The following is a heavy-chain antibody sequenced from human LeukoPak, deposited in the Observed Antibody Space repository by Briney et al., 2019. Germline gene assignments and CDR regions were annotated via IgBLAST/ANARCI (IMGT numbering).Heavy chain of an antibody. J-gene: IGHJ4*02. D-gene: IGHD3-22*01. V-gene: IGHV4-59*08. CDR2: IYYSGST. CDR3: GVGDSSGWFDY. Sequence: SETLSLTCTVSGGSISSYYWSWIRQPPGKGLEWIGYIYYSGSTNYNPSLKSRVTISVDTSKNQFSLKLSSVTAADTAVYYCGVGDSSGWFDYWGQGTLVTVSS. CDR1: GGSISSYY.